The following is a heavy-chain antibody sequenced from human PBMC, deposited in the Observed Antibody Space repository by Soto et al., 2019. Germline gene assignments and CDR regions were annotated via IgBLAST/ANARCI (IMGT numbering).Heavy chain of an antibody. D-gene: IGHD5-18*01. CDR1: GSTFSAYS. V-gene: IGHV3-21*06. CDR3: ARDLLEGYGHARQPDY. CDR2: ITSSSTYI. J-gene: IGHJ4*02. Sequence: LRLSCVASGSTFSAYSMSWVRQAPGQGLEWVSSITSSSTYIYYTRSVEGRFTISRDDAKNSLHLQMNSLRAEDTAVYYCARDLLEGYGHARQPDYWGQGTLVTVSS.